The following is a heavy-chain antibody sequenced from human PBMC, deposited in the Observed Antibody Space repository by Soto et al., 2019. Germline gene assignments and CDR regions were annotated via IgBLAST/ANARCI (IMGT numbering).Heavy chain of an antibody. J-gene: IGHJ4*02. Sequence: EVQLVESGGGLIQPGGSLRLSCAVSGFTVSNNYMSWVRQAPGKGLEGVSVIYSGGYTAYGDSVKGRFTISRDNSKQPHNPKMNSPGPPDTVWFFGGSPPGGGGYWGQGTLVTVSS. D-gene: IGHD3-10*01. V-gene: IGHV3-53*01. CDR1: GFTVSNNY. CDR3: GSPPGGGGY. CDR2: IYSGGYT.